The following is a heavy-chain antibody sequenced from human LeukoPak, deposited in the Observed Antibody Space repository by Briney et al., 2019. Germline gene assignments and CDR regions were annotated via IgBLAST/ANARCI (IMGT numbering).Heavy chain of an antibody. CDR2: ISYDGSNK. J-gene: IGHJ6*03. V-gene: IGHV3-30-3*01. CDR1: GFTFSSYS. D-gene: IGHD2-2*01. Sequence: GGSLTLSCSASGFTFSSYSMHWVRQAPGKVREWVAVISYDGSNKYYADSRKGRFTISRNNSKKTLYMQMSSLRAEPMAAYYCARDLGVPDDDSSMEAWGNGTPVTASS. CDR3: ARDLGVPDDDSSMEA.